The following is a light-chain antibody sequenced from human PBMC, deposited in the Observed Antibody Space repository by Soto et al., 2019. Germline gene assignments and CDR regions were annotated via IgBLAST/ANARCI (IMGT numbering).Light chain of an antibody. CDR1: SSDVGGYNY. CDR3: SSYTSSSTLVV. CDR2: DVR. J-gene: IGLJ2*01. Sequence: QSALTQPASVSGSPGQSITISCTGTSSDVGGYNYVSWYQQHPGKAPKLMIYDVRNRPSGVSNRFSGSKSGNTASLTIPGLQAEDEADYCCSSYTSSSTLVVFGGGTKVTVL. V-gene: IGLV2-14*01.